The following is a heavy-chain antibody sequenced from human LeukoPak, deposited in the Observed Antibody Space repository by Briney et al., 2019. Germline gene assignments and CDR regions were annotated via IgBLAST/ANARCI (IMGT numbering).Heavy chain of an antibody. CDR1: GFSFSGHW. CDR2: ISPTGSTT. V-gene: IGHV3-74*01. CDR3: ARGPNSNWSGLDF. D-gene: IGHD6-6*01. J-gene: IGHJ4*02. Sequence: GGSLRLPCTASGFSFSGHWMHWARQLPGKGLVWVSRISPTGSTTSYADSVKGRFTVSRDNAKNTLYLQVNNLRAEDTAVYYCARGPNSNWSGLDFWGQGTLLTVSS.